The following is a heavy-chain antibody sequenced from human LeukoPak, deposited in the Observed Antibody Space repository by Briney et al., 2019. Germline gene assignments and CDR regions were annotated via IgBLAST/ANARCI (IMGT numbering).Heavy chain of an antibody. D-gene: IGHD6-13*01. J-gene: IGHJ4*02. CDR3: ARDRVAAAGSYFDD. CDR2: ISYDGSNK. CDR1: GFTFSSYA. V-gene: IGHV3-30*04. Sequence: GGSLRLSCAASGFTFSSYAMHWVRQAPGKGLEWVAVISYDGSNKYYADSVKGRFTISRDNSKNTLYLQMNSLRAADTAVYYCARDRVAAAGSYFDDWGQGTLVSVSS.